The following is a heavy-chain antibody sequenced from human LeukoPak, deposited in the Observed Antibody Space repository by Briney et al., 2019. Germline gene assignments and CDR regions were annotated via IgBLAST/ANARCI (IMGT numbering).Heavy chain of an antibody. CDR2: ISYDGSNK. J-gene: IGHJ5*02. D-gene: IGHD3-3*01. Sequence: GRSLRLSCAASGFTFSSYAMHWVRQAPGKGLEWVAVISYDGSNKYYADSVKGRFTISRGNSKNTLYLQMNSLRAEDTAAYYCAREVVTMEGTNWFDPWGQGTLVTVSS. CDR1: GFTFSSYA. CDR3: AREVVTMEGTNWFDP. V-gene: IGHV3-30-3*01.